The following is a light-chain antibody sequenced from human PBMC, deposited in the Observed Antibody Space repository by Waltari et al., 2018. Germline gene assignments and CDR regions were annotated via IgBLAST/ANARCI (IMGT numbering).Light chain of an antibody. V-gene: IGKV4-1*01. Sequence: DIVMTQSPDSLAVSLGERATINCKSSQSVLYSSNHKNYLAWYQQKPGQPPKLLICVASTRDSGVPDRFSGSGSGTDFTLTISSLQAEDVAVYYCQQYDSTPITFGQGTRLEIK. CDR1: QSVLYSSNHKNY. J-gene: IGKJ5*01. CDR2: VAS. CDR3: QQYDSTPIT.